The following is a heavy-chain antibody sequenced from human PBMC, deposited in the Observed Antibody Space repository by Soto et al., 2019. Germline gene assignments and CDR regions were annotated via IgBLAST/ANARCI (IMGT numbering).Heavy chain of an antibody. CDR3: ARRSSWRYYYYYGMDV. D-gene: IGHD6-13*01. CDR1: GGSISSSSW. J-gene: IGHJ6*02. V-gene: IGHV4-4*02. Sequence: SETLSLTCAVSGGSISSSSWWSWVRQPPGKGLEWIGEIYHSGSTNYNPSLKSRVTISVDKSKNQFSLKLSSVTAADTAVYYCARRSSWRYYYYYGMDVWGQGTTVTVSS. CDR2: IYHSGST.